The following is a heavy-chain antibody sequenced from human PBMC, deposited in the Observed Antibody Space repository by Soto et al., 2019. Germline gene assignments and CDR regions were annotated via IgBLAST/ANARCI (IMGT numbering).Heavy chain of an antibody. D-gene: IGHD4-4*01. CDR3: AKVPYDYSNLFGY. V-gene: IGHV3-23*01. Sequence: EVQLLESGGGLVQPGGSLRLSCAASGFTFSSYAMSWVRQAPGKGLEWVSAISGSGGSTYYADSVKGRFTISRDNSKNSLYLQMNSLRAEDTAVYYCAKVPYDYSNLFGYWGQGTLVTVSS. J-gene: IGHJ4*02. CDR1: GFTFSSYA. CDR2: ISGSGGST.